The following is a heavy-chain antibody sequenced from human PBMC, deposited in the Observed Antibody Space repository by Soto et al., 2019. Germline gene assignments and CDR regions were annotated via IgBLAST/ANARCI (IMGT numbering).Heavy chain of an antibody. CDR1: GGTFSSYA. CDR2: IIPIFGTA. V-gene: IGHV1-69*13. J-gene: IGHJ6*02. D-gene: IGHD3-10*01. Sequence: GASVKVSCKASGGTFSSYAISWVRQAPGQGLEWMGGIIPIFGTANYAQKFQGRVTITADESTSTAYMELSSLRSEDTAVYYCASLSPSKWFGEGPGGYYYYGMDVWGQGTTVTVSS. CDR3: ASLSPSKWFGEGPGGYYYYGMDV.